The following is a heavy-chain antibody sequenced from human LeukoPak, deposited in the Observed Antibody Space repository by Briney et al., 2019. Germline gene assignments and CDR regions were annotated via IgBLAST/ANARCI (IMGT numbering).Heavy chain of an antibody. CDR2: IYYSGST. J-gene: IGHJ1*01. CDR1: GGSIGSSSYY. V-gene: IGHV4-39*01. Sequence: PSETLSLTCTVSGGSIGSSSYYWGWIRQPPGKGLEWIGSIYYSGSTYYNPSLKSRVTISVDTSKNQFSLKLSSVTAADTAVYYCANSSGYLLFQHWGQGTLVTVSS. D-gene: IGHD3-22*01. CDR3: ANSSGYLLFQH.